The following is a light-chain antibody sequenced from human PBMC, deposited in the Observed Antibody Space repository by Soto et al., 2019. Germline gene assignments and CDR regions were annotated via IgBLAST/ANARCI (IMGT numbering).Light chain of an antibody. CDR1: SSDVVSYNL. J-gene: IGLJ1*01. CDR3: SSFTSNRIYV. CDR2: EAT. V-gene: IGLV2-14*02. Sequence: QSALTQPASVSGSPGQSITISCTGTSSDVVSYNLVSWYQQHPGKVPKLMIYEATKRPSGVSDRFSGSKSGNTASLTISGLQAEDEADYYCSSFTSNRIYVFGPGTKLTVL.